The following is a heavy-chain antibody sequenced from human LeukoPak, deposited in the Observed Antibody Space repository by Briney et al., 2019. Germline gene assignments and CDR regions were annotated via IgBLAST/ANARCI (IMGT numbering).Heavy chain of an antibody. J-gene: IGHJ4*02. CDR2: IIPIFGTA. V-gene: IGHV1-69*05. Sequence: VASVKVSCKACGGTFSSYAISWVRQAPGQGLEWMGRIIPIFGTANYAQKFQGRVTITTDESTSTAYMELSSLRSEDAAVYYCATRRYCTNGVCPDYRGQGTLVTVSS. CDR1: GGTFSSYA. CDR3: ATRRYCTNGVCPDY. D-gene: IGHD2-8*01.